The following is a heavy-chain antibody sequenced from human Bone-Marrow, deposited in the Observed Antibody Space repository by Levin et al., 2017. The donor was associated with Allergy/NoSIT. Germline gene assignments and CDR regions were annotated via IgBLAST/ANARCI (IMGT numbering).Heavy chain of an antibody. CDR2: ISGSGVST. J-gene: IGHJ6*02. CDR1: GFTFASYA. V-gene: IGHV3-23*01. D-gene: IGHD2-15*01. Sequence: PGGSLRLSCAASGFTFASYAMSWVRQAPGKGLEWVSGISGSGVSTYYADSVKGRFTISRDISMNTLYLQMNSLRAEDAAIYYCANPRASWDCDGDSCHLLRYHYSGMDVWGQGTTVTVSS. CDR3: ANPRASWDCDGDSCHLLRYHYSGMDV.